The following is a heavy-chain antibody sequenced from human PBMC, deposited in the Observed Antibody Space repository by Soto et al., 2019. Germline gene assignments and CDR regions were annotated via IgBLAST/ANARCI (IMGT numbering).Heavy chain of an antibody. Sequence: ASVKVSRKASGDTFNSYAVNWVRQAPGQGLEWMGGIIPIFGASNYAQKFQGRVTITADESTSTVYMELRSLRSDDTAVFYCVRELRITTAGPRPYDYWGQGTLVTVSS. J-gene: IGHJ4*02. V-gene: IGHV1-69*13. CDR1: GDTFNSYA. CDR2: IIPIFGAS. D-gene: IGHD6-13*01. CDR3: VRELRITTAGPRPYDY.